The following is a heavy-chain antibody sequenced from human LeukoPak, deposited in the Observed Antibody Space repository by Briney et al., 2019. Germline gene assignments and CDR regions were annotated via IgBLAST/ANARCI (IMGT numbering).Heavy chain of an antibody. CDR2: INPNSGGT. CDR3: AREPRRGHWFDP. J-gene: IGHJ5*02. Sequence: ASVKDSCKASGYTFTGYYMHWVRQAPGQGLEWMGWINPNSGGTNYAQKFQGRVAMTRDTSISTAYMELSRLRSDDTAVCYCAREPRRGHWFDPWGQGTLVTVSS. V-gene: IGHV1-2*02. CDR1: GYTFTGYY.